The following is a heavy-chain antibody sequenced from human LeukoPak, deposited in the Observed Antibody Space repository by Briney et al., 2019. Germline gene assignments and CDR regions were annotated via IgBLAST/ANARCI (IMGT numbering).Heavy chain of an antibody. CDR1: GFTFSSYE. V-gene: IGHV3-48*03. D-gene: IGHD6-6*01. J-gene: IGHJ3*01. CDR3: AREGLWGAARDAFEV. CDR2: ISISGTFV. Sequence: GGSLRLSCAASGFTFSSYEMNWVRQAPGKGLEWVSCISISGTFVYYADSVKGRFTISRDNAKNSLYLQMNSLGVEDMAVYYCAREGLWGAARDAFEVWGQGTMVTVSS.